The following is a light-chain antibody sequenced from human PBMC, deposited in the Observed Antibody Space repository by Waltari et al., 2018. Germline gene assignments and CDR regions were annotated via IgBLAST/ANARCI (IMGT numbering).Light chain of an antibody. CDR2: GTT. CDR1: TGAVTSGPY. CDR3: LLWYSGARWV. Sequence: QAVVTQEPSLTVSPGGTVTLTCGSSTGAVTSGPYPYWFQQKPGQVPRPLIYGTTNKHSRTPARFSGSLLGGKAALTLSGAQPEDEAEYYCLLWYSGARWVFGGGTKLSVL. J-gene: IGLJ3*02. V-gene: IGLV7-46*01.